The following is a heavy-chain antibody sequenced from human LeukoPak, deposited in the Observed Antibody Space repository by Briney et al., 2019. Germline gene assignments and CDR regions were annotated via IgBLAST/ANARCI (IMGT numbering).Heavy chain of an antibody. CDR1: GGSFSGYY. J-gene: IGHJ6*03. Sequence: SQTLSLTCAVYGGSFSGYYWSWIRQPPGKGLGWIGEINHSGSTNYNPSLKSRVTISVDTSKNQFSLKLSSVTAADTAVYYCASGRFDCSSTSCYAGQNYMDVWGKGTTVTVSS. V-gene: IGHV4-34*01. CDR3: ASGRFDCSSTSCYAGQNYMDV. CDR2: INHSGST. D-gene: IGHD2-2*01.